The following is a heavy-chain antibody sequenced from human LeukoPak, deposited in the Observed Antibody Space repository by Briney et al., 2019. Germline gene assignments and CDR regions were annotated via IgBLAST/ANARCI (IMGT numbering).Heavy chain of an antibody. CDR1: GGTFSSYA. Sequence: ASVKVSCKASGGTFSSYAISWVRQAPGQGLEWMGGIIPIFGTANYAQKFQGRVTITADESTSTAYMELSSLSSEDTAVYYCARALGYSSSWYGYYYYMDVWGKGTTVTISS. V-gene: IGHV1-69*13. J-gene: IGHJ6*03. CDR3: ARALGYSSSWYGYYYYMDV. CDR2: IIPIFGTA. D-gene: IGHD6-13*01.